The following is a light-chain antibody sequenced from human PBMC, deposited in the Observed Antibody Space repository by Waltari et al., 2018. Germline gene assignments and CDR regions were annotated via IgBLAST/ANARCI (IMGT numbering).Light chain of an antibody. J-gene: IGKJ2*01. Sequence: DIQMTQSPPSLSAFLGDRVTLTCRASQSVSSFLNCYQRKPGKAPKLLVYGASNIQTAVPSRFSAFGSGTEFTFTISALQSEDFATYFCQQTSSTPYTFGQGT. CDR2: GAS. V-gene: IGKV1-39*01. CDR1: QSVSSF. CDR3: QQTSSTPYT.